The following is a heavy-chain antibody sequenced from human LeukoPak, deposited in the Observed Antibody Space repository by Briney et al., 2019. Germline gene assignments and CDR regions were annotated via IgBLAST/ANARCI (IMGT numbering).Heavy chain of an antibody. D-gene: IGHD3-22*01. CDR3: AKDGLYYDGSEHVYYFDS. V-gene: IGHV3-23*01. J-gene: IGHJ4*02. Sequence: GGSLRLSCAASGFTFSRSAMTWVRQGPGTGLEFVASIIYSGGATYYADSVKGRFTISRDNSKNTLYLQMNSLRAEDTALHYCAKDGLYYDGSEHVYYFDSWGQGTLVTVSS. CDR1: GFTFSRSA. CDR2: IIYSGGAT.